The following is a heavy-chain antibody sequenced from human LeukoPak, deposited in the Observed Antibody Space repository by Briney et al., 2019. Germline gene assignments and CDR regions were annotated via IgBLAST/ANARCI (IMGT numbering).Heavy chain of an antibody. V-gene: IGHV3-21*01. J-gene: IGHJ3*02. D-gene: IGHD1-26*01. CDR2: ISSSSSYI. CDR3: ARAGGRDAFDI. Sequence: GGSLRLSCAASGFTFSSYSMNWVRQAPGKGLEWVSSISSSSSYIYYADSVKGRFTISRDNAKNSLYLQMNSLRAEDTAVYYCARAGGRDAFDIWGQGTMVTVSS. CDR1: GFTFSSYS.